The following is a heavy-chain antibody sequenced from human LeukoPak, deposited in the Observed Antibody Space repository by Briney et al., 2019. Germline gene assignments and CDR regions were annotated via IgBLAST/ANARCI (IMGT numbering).Heavy chain of an antibody. CDR3: ARGHIRLRGGYYFDY. Sequence: SETLSLTCAVYGGSFSGYYWSWIRQPPGKGLEWIGEINHSGSTNYNPSLKSRVTMSVDTSKNQFSLKLSSVTAADTAVYYCARGHIRLRGGYYFDYWGQGTLVTVSS. CDR2: INHSGST. D-gene: IGHD3-16*01. J-gene: IGHJ4*02. V-gene: IGHV4-34*01. CDR1: GGSFSGYY.